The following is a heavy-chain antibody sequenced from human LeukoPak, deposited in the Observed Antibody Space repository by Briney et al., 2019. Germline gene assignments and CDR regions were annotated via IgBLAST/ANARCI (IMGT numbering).Heavy chain of an antibody. CDR2: IKQDGSEK. D-gene: IGHD5-18*01. J-gene: IGHJ4*02. Sequence: PGGSLRLSCAASGFTFSSYWMSWVRQAPGKGLEWVANIKQDGSEKYYVDSVKGRFTISRDNAKNSLYLQMNSLRAEDTAVYYCARVRTSYSYGPNKHFDYWGQGTLVTVSS. V-gene: IGHV3-7*01. CDR1: GFTFSSYW. CDR3: ARVRTSYSYGPNKHFDY.